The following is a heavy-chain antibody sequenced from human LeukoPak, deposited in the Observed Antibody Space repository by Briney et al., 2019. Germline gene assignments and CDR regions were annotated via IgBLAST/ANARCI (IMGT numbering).Heavy chain of an antibody. CDR3: AREYNWFDP. V-gene: IGHV4-59*02. CDR2: IYYTGST. J-gene: IGHJ5*02. CDR1: GGSVSDYY. Sequence: SETLSLTCTTSGGSVSDYYWSWIRQSPGKGLEWIGYIYYTGSTTYNPSLKSRVTISADTSKNQFSLKLSSVTAADTAVYYCAREYNWFDPWGQGTLVTVSS.